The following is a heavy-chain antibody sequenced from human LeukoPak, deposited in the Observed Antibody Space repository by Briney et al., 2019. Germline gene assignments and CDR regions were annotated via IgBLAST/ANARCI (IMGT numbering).Heavy chain of an antibody. CDR1: GGSISSGDYY. D-gene: IGHD2-2*01. CDR3: ARGVVVVPAATNNWFDP. J-gene: IGHJ5*02. V-gene: IGHV4-30-4*01. Sequence: SQTPSLTCSVSGGSISSGDYYWSWIRQPPGKGLEWIGYIYYSGSTYYNPSLKSRVTISVDTSKNQLSLKLSSVTAADTAVYYCARGVVVVPAATNNWFDPWGQGTLVTVSS. CDR2: IYYSGST.